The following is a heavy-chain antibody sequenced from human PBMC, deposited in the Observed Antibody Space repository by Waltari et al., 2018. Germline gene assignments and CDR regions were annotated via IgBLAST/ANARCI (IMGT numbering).Heavy chain of an antibody. CDR2: IYHSGST. V-gene: IGHV4-38-2*01. Sequence: QVQLQESGPGLVKPSETLSLTCAVSGYSISSGYYWGWIRQPPGKGLEWLGSIYHSGSTYYNPSLKSRVTISVDTSKNQFSLKLSSVTAADTAVYYCASYDSSGNDAFDIWGQGTMVTVSS. J-gene: IGHJ3*02. CDR3: ASYDSSGNDAFDI. D-gene: IGHD3-22*01. CDR1: GYSISSGYY.